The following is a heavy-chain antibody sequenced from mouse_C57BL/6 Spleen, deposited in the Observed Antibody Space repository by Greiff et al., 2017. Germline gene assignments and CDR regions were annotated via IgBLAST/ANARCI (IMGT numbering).Heavy chain of an antibody. D-gene: IGHD2-4*01. CDR2: ILPGSGST. J-gene: IGHJ3*01. Sequence: QVQLQQSGAELMKPGASVKLSCKATGYTFTGYWIEWVKQRPGHGLEWIGEILPGSGSTTYNEKFKGKATFTADTSSNTAYMQLSSQTTEDSAIYDGARGIYYDEAWFAYWGQGTLVTVSA. CDR3: ARGIYYDEAWFAY. CDR1: GYTFTGYW. V-gene: IGHV1-9*01.